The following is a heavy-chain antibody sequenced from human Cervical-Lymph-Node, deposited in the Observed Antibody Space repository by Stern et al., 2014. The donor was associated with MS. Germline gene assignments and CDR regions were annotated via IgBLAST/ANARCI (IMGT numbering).Heavy chain of an antibody. CDR3: AKHACTGAACPFDL. D-gene: IGHD2-8*02. V-gene: IGHV4-39*01. Sequence: QVQLQESGPGLVKPSETLSLTCAVSGDSISSYTHYWAWIRQPPGKGLEWIGSVYYTGATYYTPSLKRPVTISVDTSKNHSSLGLNSVTAADTAVYYCAKHACTGAACPFDLWGQGTLVTVSS. CDR2: VYYTGAT. J-gene: IGHJ4*02. CDR1: GDSISSYTHY.